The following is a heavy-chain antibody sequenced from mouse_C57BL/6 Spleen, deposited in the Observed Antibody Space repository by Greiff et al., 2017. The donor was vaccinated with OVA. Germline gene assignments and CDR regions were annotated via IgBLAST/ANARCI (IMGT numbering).Heavy chain of an antibody. CDR2: INYDGSST. Sequence: EVKLVESEGGLVQPGSSMKLSCTASGFTFSDYYMAWVRQVPEKGLEWVANINYDGSSTYYLDSLKSRFIISRDNAKNILYLQMSSLKSEDTATYYCARVDGHFDYWGQGTTLTVSS. V-gene: IGHV5-16*01. CDR1: GFTFSDYY. D-gene: IGHD2-3*01. J-gene: IGHJ2*01. CDR3: ARVDGHFDY.